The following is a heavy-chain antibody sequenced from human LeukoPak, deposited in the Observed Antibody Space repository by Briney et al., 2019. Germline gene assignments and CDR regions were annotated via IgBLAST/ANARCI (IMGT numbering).Heavy chain of an antibody. J-gene: IGHJ2*01. Sequence: PSETLSLTCTVSGVSISGYYYNWIRQPPGKGLEWIGYIYYSGITNYHPSLERRVTISLDTSKNQFSLKLSSVTTAHTAVYYCARSVVTLYWYFDLWRRGTLVTVS. CDR1: GVSISGYY. D-gene: IGHD4-23*01. V-gene: IGHV4-59*01. CDR2: IYYSGIT. CDR3: ARSVVTLYWYFDL.